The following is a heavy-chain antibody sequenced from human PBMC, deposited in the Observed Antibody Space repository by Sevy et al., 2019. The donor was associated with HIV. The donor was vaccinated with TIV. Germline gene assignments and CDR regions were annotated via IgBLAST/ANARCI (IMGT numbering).Heavy chain of an antibody. D-gene: IGHD6-19*01. CDR2: IIPIFGTA. J-gene: IGHJ4*02. CDR1: GGTFSSYA. Sequence: ASVKVSCKASGGTFSSYAISWVRQAPGQGLEWMGGIIPIFGTANYAQKFQGRVTITANKSTSTAYMELSSLRSEDTAVYYCARSGSGWSREYYFDYWGQGTLVTVSS. V-gene: IGHV1-69*06. CDR3: ARSGSGWSREYYFDY.